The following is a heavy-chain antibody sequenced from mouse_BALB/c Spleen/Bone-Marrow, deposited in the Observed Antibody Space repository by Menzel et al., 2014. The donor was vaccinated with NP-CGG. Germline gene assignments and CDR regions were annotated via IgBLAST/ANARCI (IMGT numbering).Heavy chain of an antibody. Sequence: EVKVVESGGGLVKPGGSLKLSCAASGFTFSDYYMYWVRQTPEKRLEWVATISDGGSYTYYPDSVKGRFTISRDNAKNNLYLQMSSLKSEDTAMYYCARGRIYYDYDVGDYWGQGTTLTVYS. J-gene: IGHJ2*01. CDR2: ISDGGSYT. CDR3: ARGRIYYDYDVGDY. CDR1: GFTFSDYY. D-gene: IGHD2-4*01. V-gene: IGHV5-4*02.